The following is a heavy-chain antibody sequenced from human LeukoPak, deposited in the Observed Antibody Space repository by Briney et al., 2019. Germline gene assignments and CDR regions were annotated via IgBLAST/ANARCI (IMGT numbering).Heavy chain of an antibody. V-gene: IGHV3-23*01. CDR2: ISGSGAST. J-gene: IGHJ6*02. CDR3: AKDRVDIVVVPASVDV. Sequence: ISGSGASTYYADSVNGRFTISRDNSKNTLYLQMNSLRAEDTAVYYCAKDRVDIVVVPASVDVWGQGTTVTVSS. D-gene: IGHD2-2*01.